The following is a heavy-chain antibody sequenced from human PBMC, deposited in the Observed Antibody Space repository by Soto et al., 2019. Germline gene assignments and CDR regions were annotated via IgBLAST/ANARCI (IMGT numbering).Heavy chain of an antibody. CDR1: GYTFMNYG. V-gene: IGHV1-18*01. CDR3: ARGPDPTDSDH. Sequence: QVQLEQSGAEVKRPGASVKVSCKSSGYTFMNYGINWVRQAPGQGLEWMGWINSYNGDTNQVEKFKGRVVMVTDISTSTAYMEIRSLTSDDTAVYYCARGPDPTDSDHWGQGTLVIVSS. J-gene: IGHJ4*02. CDR2: INSYNGDT.